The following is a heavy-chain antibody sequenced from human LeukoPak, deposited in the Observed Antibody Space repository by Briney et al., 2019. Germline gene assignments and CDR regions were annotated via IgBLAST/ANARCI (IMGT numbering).Heavy chain of an antibody. J-gene: IGHJ4*02. D-gene: IGHD3-9*01. Sequence: PGGSLRLSCAASGFTFSRYVMIWVRQAPGKGLQWVSTLSYDGDNKYYVDSVKGRFTISRDNAKNSLYLQMNSLRAEDTAVYYCATSPPRVLRYFDWSSFDYWGQGTLVTVSS. CDR2: LSYDGDNK. CDR3: ATSPPRVLRYFDWSSFDY. CDR1: GFTFSRYV. V-gene: IGHV3-30*04.